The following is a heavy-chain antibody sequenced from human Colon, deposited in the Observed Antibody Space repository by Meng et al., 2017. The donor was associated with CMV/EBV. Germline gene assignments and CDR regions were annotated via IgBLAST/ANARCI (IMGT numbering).Heavy chain of an antibody. CDR1: GFTFSNAW. CDR3: ATTVLVPASNIDF. V-gene: IGHV3-15*01. J-gene: IGHJ4*02. Sequence: GESLKISCAATGFTFSNAWMSWVRQAPGKGLEWVGRIKSEKDGGTIDYAAPVKDRFIISKDDSKNTLYLQMNSLRSEDTAVYYCATTVLVPASNIDFWGQGTLVTVSS. CDR2: IKSEKDGGTI. D-gene: IGHD2-2*01.